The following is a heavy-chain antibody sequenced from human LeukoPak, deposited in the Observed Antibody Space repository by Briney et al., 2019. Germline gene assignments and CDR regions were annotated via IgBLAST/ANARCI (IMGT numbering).Heavy chain of an antibody. CDR1: GFTFSDYY. D-gene: IGHD3-10*01. Sequence: GGSLRLACAAAGFTFSDYYMSWIRQAPGKGRECVSYISSSGSTIYYADSVKGRFTVSRDNANNSLYLQMNSLRAEDTAVYYCARNRHSAFDYWGQGTLVTVSS. V-gene: IGHV3-11*01. CDR2: ISSSGSTI. CDR3: ARNRHSAFDY. J-gene: IGHJ4*02.